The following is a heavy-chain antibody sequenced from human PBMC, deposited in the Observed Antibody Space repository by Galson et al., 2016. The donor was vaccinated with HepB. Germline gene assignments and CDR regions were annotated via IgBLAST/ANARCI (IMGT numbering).Heavy chain of an antibody. Sequence: SVKVSCKASGGTFSNYPISWVRQAPGQGLEWMGRIIPILDIANYAQKFQGRVTITADKSTSTAYMELSSLTSEDTAVYYCARQYAPRVTTHTFDSWGQGTLVTVSS. CDR3: ARQYAPRVTTHTFDS. J-gene: IGHJ4*02. CDR1: GGTFSNYP. D-gene: IGHD4-11*01. CDR2: IIPILDIA. V-gene: IGHV1-69*02.